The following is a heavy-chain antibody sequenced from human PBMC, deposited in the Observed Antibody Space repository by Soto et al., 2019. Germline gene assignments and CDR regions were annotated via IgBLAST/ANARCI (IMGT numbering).Heavy chain of an antibody. Sequence: GGSLRLSCAASGFTFSSYSMNWVRQAPGKGLEWVSSISGNSNYMYYADSVKGRFTISRDNAKDSLYLQMNSLRAEDTAVYYCAREMIGSGSYDYWGQGVLVTVSS. CDR3: AREMIGSGSYDY. CDR1: GFTFSSYS. CDR2: ISGNSNYM. D-gene: IGHD3-10*01. V-gene: IGHV3-21*01. J-gene: IGHJ4*02.